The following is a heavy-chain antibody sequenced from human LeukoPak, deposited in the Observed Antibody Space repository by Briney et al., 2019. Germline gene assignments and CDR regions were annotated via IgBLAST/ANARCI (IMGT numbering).Heavy chain of an antibody. CDR3: VREVTMFRGVITFYHYNGMDV. V-gene: IGHV1-18*01. CDR2: ISAYNGYT. Sequence: GASVKVSCKASGYTFTSYGISWVRQAPGQGLEWMGWISAYNGYTNYAQTFQGRVTMTTDASTSTAYMELGSLRSDDTAVYYCVREVTMFRGVITFYHYNGMDVWGQGTAVTVSS. J-gene: IGHJ6*02. D-gene: IGHD3-10*01. CDR1: GYTFTSYG.